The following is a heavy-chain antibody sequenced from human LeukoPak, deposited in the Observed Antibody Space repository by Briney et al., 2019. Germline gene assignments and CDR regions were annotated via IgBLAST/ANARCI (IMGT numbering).Heavy chain of an antibody. CDR3: ARGLRGIQLWSY. Sequence: SETLSLTCTVSGGSISSSSYYWGWIRQPPGKGLEWIGSIYYSGSTYYNPSLKSRVTISVDTSKNQFSLKLSSVTAADTAVYYCARGLRGIQLWSYWGQGTLVTVSS. D-gene: IGHD5-18*01. V-gene: IGHV4-39*07. CDR2: IYYSGST. J-gene: IGHJ4*02. CDR1: GGSISSSSYY.